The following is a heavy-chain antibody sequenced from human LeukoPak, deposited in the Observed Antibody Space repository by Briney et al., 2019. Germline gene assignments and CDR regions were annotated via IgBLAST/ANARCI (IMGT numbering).Heavy chain of an antibody. V-gene: IGHV3-30*01. Sequence: PGGSLRLSCAASGFTFSGFTFSSYAMHWVRQAPGKGLEWVAVVSSDDSIKYYAESLKGRLTISRDNSKNTLYLQMNDLRHEDTAVYYCAKDENPRDYNYSGMDVWGQRTTVTVSS. CDR1: GFTFSGFTFSSYA. J-gene: IGHJ6*02. D-gene: IGHD2/OR15-2a*01. CDR3: AKDENPRDYNYSGMDV. CDR2: VSSDDSIK.